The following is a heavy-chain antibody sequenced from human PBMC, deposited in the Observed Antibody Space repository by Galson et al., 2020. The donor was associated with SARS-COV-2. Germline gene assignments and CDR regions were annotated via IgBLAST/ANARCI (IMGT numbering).Heavy chain of an antibody. J-gene: IGHJ4*02. CDR1: GGSINSGSYF. Sequence: SETLSLTCTVSGGSINSGSYFWTWIRQPAGTGLEWIGRIYTSGRTSYNPSLKSRVTISLDTPKNQFSLKLSSVTAADTAVYYCARNSVNYNDSYGYSYYFDYWGQGTLVTVSS. D-gene: IGHD3-22*01. CDR2: IYTSGRT. V-gene: IGHV4-61*02. CDR3: ARNSVNYNDSYGYSYYFDY.